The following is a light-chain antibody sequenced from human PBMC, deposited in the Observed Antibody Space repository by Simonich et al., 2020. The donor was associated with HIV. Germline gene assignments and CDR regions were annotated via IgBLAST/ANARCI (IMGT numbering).Light chain of an antibody. Sequence: DIVMTQSPDSLAVSLGERATINCKSSQSVLYSSNNKKYLPWYQQKPGQPPKLLIYWASTRESGVPDRFSGSGSGTDFTLTISSLQAEDVAVYYCQQYYSTPVTFGGGTKVEIK. CDR2: WAS. J-gene: IGKJ4*01. V-gene: IGKV4-1*01. CDR3: QQYYSTPVT. CDR1: QSVLYSSNNKKY.